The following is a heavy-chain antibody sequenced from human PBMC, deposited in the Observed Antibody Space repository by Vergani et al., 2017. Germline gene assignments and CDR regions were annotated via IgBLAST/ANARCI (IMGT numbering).Heavy chain of an antibody. CDR2: VSYHGSNK. CDR1: RFTFSVYN. V-gene: IGHV3-30-3*01. Sequence: VQLVESGGGLIQPGGSLRLSCVASRFTFSVYNMNWVRQAPGKGLEWVAVVSYHGSNKYYADSVKGRFTISRDNSKNTLYLQMNSLRTEDTAVYYCARTLSYYDFWSGYAGDYYYYYMDVWGKGTTVTVSS. CDR3: ARTLSYYDFWSGYAGDYYYYYMDV. J-gene: IGHJ6*03. D-gene: IGHD3-3*01.